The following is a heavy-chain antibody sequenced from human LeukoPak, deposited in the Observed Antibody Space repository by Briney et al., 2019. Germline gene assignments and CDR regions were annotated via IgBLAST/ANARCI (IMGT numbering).Heavy chain of an antibody. CDR3: AGDLWNFYDASGYYRDFDS. CDR2: IGSYGGDT. J-gene: IGHJ5*01. CDR1: TSR. Sequence: VASVKVSCKATSRISWVRQAPGQGLEWMGWIGSYGGDTYYAQKFQGRVTVTTDTSTSTVYMELRSLRSDDTAVYYCAGDLWNFYDASGYYRDFDSWGQGTLVTVSS. D-gene: IGHD3-22*01. V-gene: IGHV1-18*01.